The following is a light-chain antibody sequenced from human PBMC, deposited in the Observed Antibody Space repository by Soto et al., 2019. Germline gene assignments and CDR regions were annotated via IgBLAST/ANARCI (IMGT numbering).Light chain of an antibody. V-gene: IGKV1-27*01. J-gene: IGKJ4*01. CDR3: QKYNSAPHT. CDR1: QGISNY. CDR2: AAS. Sequence: DMQMTQSPSSLSASVRERVTITRRASQGISNYLAWYQQKPGKVPKLLIYAASTLQSGVPSRFSGSGSGTDFTLTISSLQPEDVATYYCQKYNSAPHTFGGGTKVDTK.